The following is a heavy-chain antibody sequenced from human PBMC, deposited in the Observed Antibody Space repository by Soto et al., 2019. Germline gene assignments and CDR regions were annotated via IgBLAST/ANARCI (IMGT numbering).Heavy chain of an antibody. CDR1: GGSISSGGYY. CDR2: IHYSGNT. V-gene: IGHV4-31*03. Sequence: QVQLQESGPGLVKPSQTLSLTCTVSGGSISSGGYYWSWIRQHPGKGLEWIGYIHYSGNTYYNPSLKTRVTTSVDTSKNQFSLKLTSVTDPDSAVYYRARRVFPSGQGTLVTVSS. CDR3: ARRVFP. J-gene: IGHJ5*02.